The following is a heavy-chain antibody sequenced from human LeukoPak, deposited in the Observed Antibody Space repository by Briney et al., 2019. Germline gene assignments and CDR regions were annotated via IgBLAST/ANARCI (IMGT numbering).Heavy chain of an antibody. J-gene: IGHJ6*02. CDR3: ARDLRYSFLYYYYGMDV. Sequence: GASVKVSCKASGYTFTSYYMHWGRQAPGQGLEWMGIINPSGGSTSYAQKFQGRVTMTRDTSTSTVYMELSSLRSEDTAVYYCARDLRYSFLYYYYGMDVWGQGTTVTVSS. V-gene: IGHV1-46*01. D-gene: IGHD1-26*01. CDR2: INPSGGST. CDR1: GYTFTSYY.